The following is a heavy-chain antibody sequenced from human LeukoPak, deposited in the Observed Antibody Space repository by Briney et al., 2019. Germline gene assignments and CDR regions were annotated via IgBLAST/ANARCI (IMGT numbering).Heavy chain of an antibody. Sequence: GGSLRLSCAASGLTFSSHSMNLVRQAPGKGLELVSSIISSSSYIYYADSVKGRFSISRDNSKNPLYLQMNSLRAEDTAVYYCARRDGAYSHPYDYGGQGTLVTVSS. CDR1: GLTFSSHS. J-gene: IGHJ4*02. CDR3: ARRDGAYSHPYDY. CDR2: IISSSSYI. V-gene: IGHV3-21*01. D-gene: IGHD4-23*01.